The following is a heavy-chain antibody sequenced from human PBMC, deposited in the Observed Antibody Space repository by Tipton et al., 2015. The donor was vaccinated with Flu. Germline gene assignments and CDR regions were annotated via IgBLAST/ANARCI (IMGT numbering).Heavy chain of an antibody. CDR2: INQSGST. V-gene: IGHV4-34*01. D-gene: IGHD6-6*01. CDR3: ARVPARTARLRIRVGGYFDY. Sequence: TLSLTCAVYGASFSGYQWSWIRQPPGKGLEWIGEINQSGSTNYNPSLKSRVTISVDTSKNQFSLKLSPVTAADTAVYYCARVPARTARLRIRVGGYFDYWGQGTLVTVSS. CDR1: GASFSGYQ. J-gene: IGHJ4*02.